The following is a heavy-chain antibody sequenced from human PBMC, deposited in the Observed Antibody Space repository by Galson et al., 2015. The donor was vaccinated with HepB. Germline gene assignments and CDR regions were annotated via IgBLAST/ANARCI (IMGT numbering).Heavy chain of an antibody. CDR1: GFTFSTSW. D-gene: IGHD3-10*01. CDR3: AKVVPGGADY. J-gene: IGHJ4*02. CDR2: IDHDGTAT. V-gene: IGHV3-7*03. Sequence: SLRLSCAASGFTFSTSWMTWVRLAPGKGLEWVVSIDHDGTATYYVDSAKGRFTISRDNAENSLYLQMNSLRVDDTAVYYCAKVVPGGADYWGQGALVTVSS.